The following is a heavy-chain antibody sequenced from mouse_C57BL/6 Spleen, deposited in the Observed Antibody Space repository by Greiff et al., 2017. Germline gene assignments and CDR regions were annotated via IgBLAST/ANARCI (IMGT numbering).Heavy chain of an antibody. V-gene: IGHV1-59*01. Sequence: QVQLQQPGAELVRPGTSVKLSCKASGYTFTSSWMHWVKQRPGQGLEWIGVIDPSDSYTNYNPKFKGKATLTVDTSSSTAYMQLSSLTSEDSAVYYCATSYDYDGFAYWGQGTLVTVPA. CDR2: IDPSDSYT. CDR1: GYTFTSSW. J-gene: IGHJ3*01. D-gene: IGHD2-4*01. CDR3: ATSYDYDGFAY.